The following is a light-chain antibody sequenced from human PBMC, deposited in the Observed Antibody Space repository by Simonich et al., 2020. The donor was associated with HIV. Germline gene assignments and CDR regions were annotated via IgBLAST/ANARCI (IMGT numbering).Light chain of an antibody. Sequence: EIVLTQSPATLSLSPGERATLSCGASQNVSSNLAWYQQKPGQAPSLLIYGASTRATGIPASFSGSGSGTEFALTISSLQSEDFAVYYCQQYNNWPYTFGQGTKLEIK. CDR1: QNVSSN. CDR3: QQYNNWPYT. V-gene: IGKV3-15*01. J-gene: IGKJ2*01. CDR2: GAS.